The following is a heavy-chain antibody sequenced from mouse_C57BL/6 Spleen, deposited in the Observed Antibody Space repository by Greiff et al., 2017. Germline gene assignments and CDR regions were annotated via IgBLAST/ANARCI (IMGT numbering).Heavy chain of an antibody. Sequence: EVQLQQSGPELVKPGASVKISCKASGYSFTSYYMHWVKQSHGNILDWIGYVYPYNGVSSYNQKFKGKATLTVDKSSSTAYMELRSLTSEDSAVYYCARQGDYYGSRGVDYWGQGTTLTVSS. D-gene: IGHD1-1*01. CDR2: VYPYNGVS. V-gene: IGHV1-31*01. J-gene: IGHJ2*01. CDR3: ARQGDYYGSRGVDY. CDR1: GYSFTSYY.